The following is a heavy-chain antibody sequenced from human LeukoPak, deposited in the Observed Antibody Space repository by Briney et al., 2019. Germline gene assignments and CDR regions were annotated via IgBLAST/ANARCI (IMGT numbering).Heavy chain of an antibody. CDR2: IWYDGSNK. D-gene: IGHD6-19*01. CDR1: GFTFSSYG. J-gene: IGHJ6*02. CDR3: ARDLKYSSGWYGTSNYYAMDV. Sequence: PGGSLRLSCAASGFTFSSYGMHWVRQAPGKGLEWVAVIWYDGSNKYYADSVKGRFTISRDNSKNTLYLQMNSLRAEDTAVYYCARDLKYSSGWYGTSNYYAMDVWGQGTRSPSP. V-gene: IGHV3-33*01.